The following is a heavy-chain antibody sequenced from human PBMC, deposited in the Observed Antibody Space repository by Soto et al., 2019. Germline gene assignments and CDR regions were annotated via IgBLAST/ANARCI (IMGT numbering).Heavy chain of an antibody. CDR2: INSDGSST. J-gene: IGHJ4*02. V-gene: IGHV3-74*01. D-gene: IGHD5-12*01. CDR1: GFTFSSYW. Sequence: GGSLRLSCAASGFTFSSYWMHWVRQAPGKGLVWVSRINSDGSSTSYADSVKGRFTISRDNAKNTLYVQMNSLRDEDTAVYYCARDGHNYNLDHWSQGTLVTVSS. CDR3: ARDGHNYNLDH.